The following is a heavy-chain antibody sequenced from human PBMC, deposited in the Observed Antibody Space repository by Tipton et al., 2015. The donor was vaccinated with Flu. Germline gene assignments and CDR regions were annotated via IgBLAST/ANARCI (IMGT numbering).Heavy chain of an antibody. CDR2: IYYSGST. Sequence: LRLSCTVSGGSISSYYWSWIRQPPGKGLEWIGYIYYSGSTNYNPSLKSRVTISVDTSKNQFSLKLSSVTAADTAVYYCARDLKYSYYYCGMDVWGQGTTVTVSS. CDR1: GGSISSYY. CDR3: ARDLKYSYYYCGMDV. V-gene: IGHV4-59*01. J-gene: IGHJ6*02.